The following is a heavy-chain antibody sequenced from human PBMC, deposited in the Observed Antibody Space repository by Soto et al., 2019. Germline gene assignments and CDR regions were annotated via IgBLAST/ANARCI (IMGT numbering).Heavy chain of an antibody. V-gene: IGHV1-69*13. CDR1: GGTFSSYR. J-gene: IGHJ4*02. CDR2: IVPIYRTA. D-gene: IGHD6-13*01. CDR3: ARASGAKLSSS. Sequence: SVKVSCKASGGTFSSYRFNWVRQARGQGLEWLGGIVPIYRTADYAQKFQGRVTITADESTRTVYMELSSLKSQDTALYYCARASGAKLSSSWGQGTLVTVSS.